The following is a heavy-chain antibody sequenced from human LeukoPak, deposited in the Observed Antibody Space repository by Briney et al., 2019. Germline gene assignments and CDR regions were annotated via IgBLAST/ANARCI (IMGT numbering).Heavy chain of an antibody. D-gene: IGHD6-6*01. Sequence: AASVKVSCKASGYTFTGYYMHWVRQAPGQGLEWMGWINPNSGGTNYAQKFRGRVTMTRDTSISTAYMELSRLRSDDTAVYYCARDGLVAAPDKYYYYGMDVWGQGTTVTVSS. CDR3: ARDGLVAAPDKYYYYGMDV. CDR2: INPNSGGT. CDR1: GYTFTGYY. J-gene: IGHJ6*02. V-gene: IGHV1-2*02.